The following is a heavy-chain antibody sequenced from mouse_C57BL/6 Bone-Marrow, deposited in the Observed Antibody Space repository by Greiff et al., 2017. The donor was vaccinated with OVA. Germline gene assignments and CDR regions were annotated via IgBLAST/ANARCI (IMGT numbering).Heavy chain of an antibody. CDR1: GFNIKNTY. Sequence: EVKLMESVAELVRPGASVKLSCTASGFNIKNTYMHWVKQRPEQGLEWIGRIDPANGNTKYAPKFQGKATITADTSSNTAYLQLSSLTSEDTAIYYCARGALADWYFDVWGTGTTVTVSS. CDR2: IDPANGNT. D-gene: IGHD6-1*01. V-gene: IGHV14-3*01. CDR3: ARGALADWYFDV. J-gene: IGHJ1*03.